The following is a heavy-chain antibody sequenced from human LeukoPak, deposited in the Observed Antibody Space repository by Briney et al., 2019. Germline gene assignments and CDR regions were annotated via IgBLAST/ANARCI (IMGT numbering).Heavy chain of an antibody. D-gene: IGHD3-10*02. CDR1: EFMFSNYW. V-gene: IGHV3-7*01. CDR3: AELGITMIGGV. CDR2: INQDGTEI. Sequence: GGSLRLSCAASEFMFSNYWMTWVRQAPGKGLEWVANINQDGTEIYYTDSVKGRFTISRDNAKNSLYLQMNSLRAEDTAVYYCAELGITMIGGVWGKGTTVTISS. J-gene: IGHJ6*04.